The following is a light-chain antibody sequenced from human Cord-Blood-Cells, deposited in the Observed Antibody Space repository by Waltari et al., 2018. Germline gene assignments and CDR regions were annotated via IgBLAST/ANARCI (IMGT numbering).Light chain of an antibody. CDR1: QSVLYSSNNKNY. CDR3: QQYYSTPWT. J-gene: IGKJ1*01. Sequence: DIVMTQSPDSMAVSLGERATINRNSSQSVLYSSNNKNYLAWYQQKPGQPPKLLIYWASTRESGVPDRVSGSWSGTDFTLTISSLQAEDVAVYYCQQYYSTPWTFGQGTKVEIK. V-gene: IGKV4-1*01. CDR2: WAS.